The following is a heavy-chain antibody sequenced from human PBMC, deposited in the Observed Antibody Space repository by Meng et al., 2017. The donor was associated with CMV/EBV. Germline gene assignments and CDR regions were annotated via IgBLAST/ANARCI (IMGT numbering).Heavy chain of an antibody. J-gene: IGHJ6*02. Sequence: LKISCAASGFTFSDYYMSWIRQAPGKGLEWVSYISSSGSTIYYADSVKGRFTISRDNAKNSLYLQMNSLRAEDTAVYYCARDPGYSSSSGRYYYYGMDVWGQGTTVTVSS. D-gene: IGHD6-6*01. V-gene: IGHV3-11*01. CDR3: ARDPGYSSSSGRYYYYGMDV. CDR2: ISSSGSTI. CDR1: GFTFSDYY.